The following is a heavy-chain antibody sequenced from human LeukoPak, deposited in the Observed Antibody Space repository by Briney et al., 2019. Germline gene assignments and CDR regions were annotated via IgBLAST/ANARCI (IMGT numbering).Heavy chain of an antibody. D-gene: IGHD6-13*01. CDR1: GGTFSSYA. V-gene: IGHV1-69*04. CDR2: IIPILGIA. CDR3: ARDLPVIAAVFRVGYYGMDV. J-gene: IGHJ6*02. Sequence: SVKVSCKASGGTFSSYAISWVRQAPGQGLEWMGRIIPILGIANYAQKFQGGVTITADKSTSTAYMELRSLRSDDTAVYYCARDLPVIAAVFRVGYYGMDVWGQGTTVTVSS.